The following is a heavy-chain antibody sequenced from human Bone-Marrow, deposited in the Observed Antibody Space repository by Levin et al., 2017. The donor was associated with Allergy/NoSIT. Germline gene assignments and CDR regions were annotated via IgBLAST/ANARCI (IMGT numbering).Heavy chain of an antibody. V-gene: IGHV3-30*18. CDR1: GFSFDIFG. CDR3: AKVGRGDLRESFEY. D-gene: IGHD3-10*01. Sequence: GGSLRLSCEASGFSFDIFGVHWVRQAPGKRLEWVAVISYDGTNRYYADSVKGRFTISRDNSKNTLYLQMNSLRVEDTAVYYCAKVGRGDLRESFEYWGQGTLVTVSS. CDR2: ISYDGTNR. J-gene: IGHJ4*02.